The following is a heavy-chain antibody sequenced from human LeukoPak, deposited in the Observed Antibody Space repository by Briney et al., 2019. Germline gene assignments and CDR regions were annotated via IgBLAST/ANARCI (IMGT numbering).Heavy chain of an antibody. CDR1: GFTFSSYA. J-gene: IGHJ6*04. CDR2: ISYDGSNK. Sequence: GGSLRLSCAASGFTFSSYAMHWVRQAPGKGLEWVAVISYDGSNKYYADSVKGRFTISRDNSKNTLYLQMNSLRAEDTAVYYCARADGDPPVYYYYGMDVWGKGTTVSVSS. D-gene: IGHD4-17*01. V-gene: IGHV3-30*04. CDR3: ARADGDPPVYYYYGMDV.